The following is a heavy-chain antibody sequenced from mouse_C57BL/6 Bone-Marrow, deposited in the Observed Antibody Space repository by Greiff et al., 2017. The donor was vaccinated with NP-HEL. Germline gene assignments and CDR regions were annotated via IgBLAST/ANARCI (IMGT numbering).Heavy chain of an antibody. V-gene: IGHV1-55*01. CDR1: GYTFTSYW. D-gene: IGHD1-1*01. CDR3: ARGAYYYGSSGYFDV. J-gene: IGHJ1*03. CDR2: IYPGSGST. Sequence: QVQLQQPGAELVKPGASVKMSCKASGYTFTSYWITWVKQRPGQGLEWIGDIYPGSGSTNYNEKFKSKATLTVDTSSSTAYMQLSSLTSEDSAVYYCARGAYYYGSSGYFDVWGTGTTVTVSS.